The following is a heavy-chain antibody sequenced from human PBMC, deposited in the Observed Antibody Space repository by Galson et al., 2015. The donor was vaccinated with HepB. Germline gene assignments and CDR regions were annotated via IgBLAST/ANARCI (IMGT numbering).Heavy chain of an antibody. D-gene: IGHD2-2*03. CDR3: AREVIGSSFAMDV. J-gene: IGHJ6*01. Sequence: SLRLSCAASGFVFSKHWMTWVRQAPGKGLEWVANIRQDGYAIHYVDSVEGRFTISRDNAKNAVFLQIESLRPEDTAVYYCAREVIGSSFAMDVWGQGTTVTVSS. CDR2: IRQDGYAI. V-gene: IGHV3-7*01. CDR1: GFVFSKHW.